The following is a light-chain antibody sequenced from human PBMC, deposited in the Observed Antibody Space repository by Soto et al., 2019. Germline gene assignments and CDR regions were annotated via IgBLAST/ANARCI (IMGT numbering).Light chain of an antibody. CDR2: GAS. CDR1: QSVTDNY. Sequence: EIVLTQSPDTLSLSPGERATLSCRASQSVTDNYLAWYQQKPGRAPRLLIYGASAGATGIPDRFSGSGSGTDFTLTIRGLEPEDFAVYYCQQYATSPRTFGHGTRVDIK. J-gene: IGKJ1*01. CDR3: QQYATSPRT. V-gene: IGKV3-20*01.